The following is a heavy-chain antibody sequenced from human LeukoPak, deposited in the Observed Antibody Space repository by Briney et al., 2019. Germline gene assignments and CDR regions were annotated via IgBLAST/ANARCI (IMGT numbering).Heavy chain of an antibody. D-gene: IGHD6-13*01. CDR3: TRGQGSSWYLRGRYNWFDP. V-gene: IGHV3-33*01. Sequence: GGSLRLSCAASGFTFSSYGMHWVCQAPGKRLEWVAVIRYDGSNKYYADSVKGRFTISRDNSKNTLYLQMNSLRAEDTAVYYCTRGQGSSWYLRGRYNWFDPWGQGTLVTVSS. CDR1: GFTFSSYG. J-gene: IGHJ5*02. CDR2: IRYDGSNK.